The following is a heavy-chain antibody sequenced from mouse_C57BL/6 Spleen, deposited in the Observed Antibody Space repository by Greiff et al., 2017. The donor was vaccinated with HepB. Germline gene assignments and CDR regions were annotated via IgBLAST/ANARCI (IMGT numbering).Heavy chain of an antibody. CDR2: ISNLAYSI. D-gene: IGHD1-3*01. CDR3: ARHESSSYGYFDV. Sequence: EVKLVESGGGLVQPGGSLKLSCAASGFTFSDYGMAWVRQAPRKGPEWVAFISNLAYSIYYADTVTGRFTISRENAKNTLYLEMSSLRSEDTAMYYCARHESSSYGYFDVWGTGTTVTVSS. J-gene: IGHJ1*03. V-gene: IGHV5-15*01. CDR1: GFTFSDYG.